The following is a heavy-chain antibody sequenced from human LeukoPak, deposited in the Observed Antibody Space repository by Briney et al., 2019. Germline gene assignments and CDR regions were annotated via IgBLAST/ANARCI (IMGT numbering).Heavy chain of an antibody. Sequence: SQTLSLTCTVSGGSISSGSYYWSWIRQPAGKGLEWIGRIYSRGSTNYNTSLKSRVTISVDTSKNQFSLKLSSVTAADTAVYYCARGSAAAGTLRGYFDYWGQGTLVTVSS. CDR2: IYSRGST. D-gene: IGHD6-13*01. CDR3: ARGSAAAGTLRGYFDY. V-gene: IGHV4-61*02. CDR1: GGSISSGSYY. J-gene: IGHJ4*02.